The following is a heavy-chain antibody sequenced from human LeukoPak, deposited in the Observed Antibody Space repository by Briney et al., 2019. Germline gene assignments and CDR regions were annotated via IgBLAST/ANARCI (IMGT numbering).Heavy chain of an antibody. CDR1: GGSISSGGYS. Sequence: SETLSLTCAVPGGSISSGGYSWSWIRQPPGKGLEWIGYIYHSGSTYYNPSLKSRVTISVDRSKNQFSLKLSSVTAADTAVYYCARGGAAAGTLGLRAFDIWGQGTMVTVSS. CDR2: IYHSGST. CDR3: ARGGAAAGTLGLRAFDI. V-gene: IGHV4-30-2*01. D-gene: IGHD6-13*01. J-gene: IGHJ3*02.